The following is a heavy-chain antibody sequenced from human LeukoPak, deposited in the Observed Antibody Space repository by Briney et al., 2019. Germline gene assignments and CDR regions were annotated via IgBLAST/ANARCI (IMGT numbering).Heavy chain of an antibody. D-gene: IGHD2-2*01. J-gene: IGHJ4*02. CDR2: IYYRGST. Sequence: SETLSLTCTVSGGSISSSSYYWGWIRQPPGKGLEWIWSIYYRGSTYYNPSLKSRVTISVDTSKNQFSLKLSSVTAADTAVYYCARHLGYCSSTSCQPYYFDYWGQGTLVTVSS. CDR3: ARHLGYCSSTSCQPYYFDY. V-gene: IGHV4-39*01. CDR1: GGSISSSSYY.